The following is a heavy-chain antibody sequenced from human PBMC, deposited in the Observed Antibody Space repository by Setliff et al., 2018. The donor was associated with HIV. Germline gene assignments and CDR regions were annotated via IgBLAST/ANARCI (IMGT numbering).Heavy chain of an antibody. CDR2: ISPNNGDT. V-gene: IGHV1-2*02. Sequence: ASVKVSCKASGYTFTGYFIHWVRQAPGQGLEWMGWISPNNGDTNIPQRFRGRVTMTRDTSINTAYMELSGLTFGDTAVYYCARSSYQQVDQKWVNWFDPWGQGTLVTVSS. CDR3: ARSSYQQVDQKWVNWFDP. J-gene: IGHJ5*02. D-gene: IGHD3-16*02. CDR1: GYTFTGYF.